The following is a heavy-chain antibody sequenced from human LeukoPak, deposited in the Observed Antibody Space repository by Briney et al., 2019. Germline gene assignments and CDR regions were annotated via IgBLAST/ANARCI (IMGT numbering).Heavy chain of an antibody. V-gene: IGHV1-18*01. D-gene: IGHD2-2*01. CDR2: ISAYNGNT. Sequence: ASVKVSCKASGYTFTSYGISWVRQAPGQGLEWVGWISAYNGNTNYAQKLQGRVTMTTDTSTSTAYMELRSLRSDDTAVYYCARGIPIVVVPAAIRDYYYYYYMDVWGKGTTVTVSS. CDR1: GYTFTSYG. CDR3: ARGIPIVVVPAAIRDYYYYYYMDV. J-gene: IGHJ6*03.